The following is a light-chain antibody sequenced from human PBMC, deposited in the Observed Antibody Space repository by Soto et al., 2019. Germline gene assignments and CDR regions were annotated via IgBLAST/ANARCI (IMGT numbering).Light chain of an antibody. V-gene: IGKV3-20*01. CDR2: GAS. CDR1: QSVSSSY. J-gene: IGKJ5*01. Sequence: EIVLTQSPGTLSVSPGERATLSCRASQSVSSSYLAWYQQKPGQAPRLLIYGASSRATGIPDRFSGSGSGTDFTLTISRLEPEDFAVYYCQQYGSSRITFGQGTRLDIK. CDR3: QQYGSSRIT.